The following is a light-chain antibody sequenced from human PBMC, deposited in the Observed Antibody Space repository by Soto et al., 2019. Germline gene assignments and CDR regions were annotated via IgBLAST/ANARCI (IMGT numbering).Light chain of an antibody. V-gene: IGLV1-40*01. Sequence: QSVLTQPPSVSGAPGQRVTISCTGSSSNIGAGYDVHWYQQLPGTAPKLLIYGNSNRPSGVPDRFSGSKSGTSASLAITGLQAEDEADYYCQSSDSSLSVVFGAGTKLTVL. CDR2: GNS. CDR1: SSNIGAGYD. J-gene: IGLJ2*01. CDR3: QSSDSSLSVV.